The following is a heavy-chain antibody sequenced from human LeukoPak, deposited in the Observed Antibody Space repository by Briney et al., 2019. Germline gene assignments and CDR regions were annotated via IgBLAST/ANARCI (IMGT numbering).Heavy chain of an antibody. D-gene: IGHD6-19*01. V-gene: IGHV3-23*01. CDR2: IFGSGGNT. J-gene: IGHJ4*02. Sequence: GGSLRLSCAASGFTFSSYAMYWVRQAPGKGLEWVSGIFGSGGNTHCADSVKGRFTISRDNSKNTVYLQMNGLRAEDTAVYYCAKTTTGYSSGRFPGWPVDYWGQGTLVTVSS. CDR1: GFTFSSYA. CDR3: AKTTTGYSSGRFPGWPVDY.